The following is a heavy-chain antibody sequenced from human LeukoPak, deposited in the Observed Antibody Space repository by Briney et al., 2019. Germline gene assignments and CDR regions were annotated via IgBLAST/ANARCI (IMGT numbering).Heavy chain of an antibody. V-gene: IGHV1-2*02. CDR3: ARADRSYYYDSSGYYYPWFFDY. CDR1: GGTFSSYA. J-gene: IGHJ4*02. D-gene: IGHD3-22*01. Sequence: ASVKVSCKASGGTFSSYAISWVRQAPGQGLEWMGWINPNSGGTNYAQKFQGRVTMTRDTSISTAYMELSRLRSDDTAVYYCARADRSYYYDSSGYYYPWFFDYWGQGTLVTVSS. CDR2: INPNSGGT.